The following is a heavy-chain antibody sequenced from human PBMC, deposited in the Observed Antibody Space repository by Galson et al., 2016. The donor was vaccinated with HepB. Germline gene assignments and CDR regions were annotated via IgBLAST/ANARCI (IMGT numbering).Heavy chain of an antibody. CDR3: TKRGVFYSGSGELARTVSPPFDY. D-gene: IGHD3-10*01. CDR2: IYYSGST. J-gene: IGHJ4*02. V-gene: IGHV4-39*07. CDR1: GDSISRSSYY. Sequence: ETLSLTCTVSGDSISRSSYYWGWIRQSPGKGLEWIGSIYYSGSTSYNPSLKSRVTISLDTSNNQFSLKLSSVTAADTALYFCTKRGVFYSGSGELARTVSPPFDYWGQGTLVTVSS.